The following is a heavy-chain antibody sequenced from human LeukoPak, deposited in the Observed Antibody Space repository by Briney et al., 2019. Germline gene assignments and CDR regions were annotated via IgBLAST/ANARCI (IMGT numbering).Heavy chain of an antibody. CDR1: GFIFNIYG. D-gene: IGHD3-10*01. J-gene: IGHJ4*02. CDR2: ISDSGGST. Sequence: GGSLRLSCAASGFIFNIYGMSWVRQAPGKGLEWVSGISDSGGSTYYADSVKGRFTISRDNSKNTLYLQMNSLRAEDTAVYYCAKDLHGAFDYWGQGTLVTVS. CDR3: AKDLHGAFDY. V-gene: IGHV3-23*01.